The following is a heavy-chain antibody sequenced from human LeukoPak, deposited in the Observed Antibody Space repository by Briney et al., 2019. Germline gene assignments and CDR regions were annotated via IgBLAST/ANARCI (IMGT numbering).Heavy chain of an antibody. CDR2: INHSGST. J-gene: IGHJ4*02. D-gene: IGHD2-21*02. CDR1: GGSFSGYY. CDR3: AGQAYCGGDCYSSVFDY. Sequence: SETLSLTCAVYGGSFSGYYWRWIRQPPGKGLEWIGEINHSGSTNYNPSLKSRVTISVDTSKNQFSLKLSSVTAADTAVYYCAGQAYCGGDCYSSVFDYWGQGTLVTVSS. V-gene: IGHV4-34*01.